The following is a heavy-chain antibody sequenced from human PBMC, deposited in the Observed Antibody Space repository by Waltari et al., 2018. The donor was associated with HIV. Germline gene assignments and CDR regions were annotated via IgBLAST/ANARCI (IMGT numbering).Heavy chain of an antibody. D-gene: IGHD5-12*01. CDR2: ISVSGGST. V-gene: IGHV3-23*01. J-gene: IGHJ6*02. CDR1: GFTFSSYA. CDR3: AKDPMDIVATINYYGMDV. Sequence: EVQLLESGGGLVQPGGSLRLSCAASGFTFSSYAMSWVRQAPGKGLEWVSAISVSGGSTYDADSGKGRFTISRDNSKNTLYLQRNSLRAEDTAVYYCAKDPMDIVATINYYGMDVWGQGTTVTVSS.